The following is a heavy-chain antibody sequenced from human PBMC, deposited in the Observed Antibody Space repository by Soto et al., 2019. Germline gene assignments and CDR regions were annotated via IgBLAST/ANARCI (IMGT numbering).Heavy chain of an antibody. CDR3: AASSAIAAAGYFKF. V-gene: IGHV1-69*01. D-gene: IGHD6-13*01. J-gene: IGHJ4*02. Sequence: QVQLVQSGAEVKEPGSSVKVSCKASGDLFNNHAFNWVRQAPGQGLEWMGRISPLFSTTNYAQKFQGRVTIGADELTDICYLEVNNLEAGDTAMYYCAASSAIAAAGYFKFWGQGTLVTVSP. CDR2: ISPLFSTT. CDR1: GDLFNNHA.